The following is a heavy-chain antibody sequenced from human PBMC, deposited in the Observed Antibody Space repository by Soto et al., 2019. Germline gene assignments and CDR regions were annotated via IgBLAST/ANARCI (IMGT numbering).Heavy chain of an antibody. CDR1: GYTFITYG. CDR2: ISTYNGNT. J-gene: IGHJ4*02. Sequence: QVQLVQSGAEVKKPGASVKVSCKASGYTFITYGVSWVRQAPGQGLDWLGWISTYNGNTRYAERLQGRVTMTTDTTTNTAYMERTNLRSDDTAVYYCARGPTDYYDNSANYFLDYWGQGTLVTVSS. V-gene: IGHV1-18*01. CDR3: ARGPTDYYDNSANYFLDY. D-gene: IGHD3-22*01.